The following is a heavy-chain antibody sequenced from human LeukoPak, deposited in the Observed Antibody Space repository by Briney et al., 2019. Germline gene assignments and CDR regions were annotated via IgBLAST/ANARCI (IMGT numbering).Heavy chain of an antibody. V-gene: IGHV4-30-2*01. CDR2: IYHSGST. D-gene: IGHD4-17*01. CDR3: AREGYGDYVRRTWYFDL. CDR1: GGSISSGGYS. J-gene: IGHJ2*01. Sequence: PSQTLSLTCVVSGGSISSGGYSWSWIRQPPGKGLEWIGYIYHSGSTYYNPSLKSRVTISVDRSKNQFSLKLSSVTAADTAVYYCAREGYGDYVRRTWYFDLWGRGTLVTVSS.